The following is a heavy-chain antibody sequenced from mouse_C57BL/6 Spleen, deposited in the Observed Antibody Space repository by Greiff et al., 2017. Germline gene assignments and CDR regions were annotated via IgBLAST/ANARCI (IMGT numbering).Heavy chain of an antibody. Sequence: EVKLMESGPELVKPGASVKISCKASGYSFTGYYMNWVKQSPEKSLEWIGEINPSTGGTTYNQKFKAQATLTVDKSSSTAYMQLKSLTSEDSAVYYCARGDYGSSDVRYYFDYWGQGTTLTVSS. CDR2: INPSTGGT. D-gene: IGHD1-1*01. V-gene: IGHV1-42*01. CDR3: ARGDYGSSDVRYYFDY. J-gene: IGHJ2*01. CDR1: GYSFTGYY.